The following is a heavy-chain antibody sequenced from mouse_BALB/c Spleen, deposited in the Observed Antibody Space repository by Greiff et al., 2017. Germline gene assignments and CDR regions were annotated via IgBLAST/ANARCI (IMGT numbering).Heavy chain of an antibody. V-gene: IGHV5-12-1*01. Sequence: EVHLVESGGGLVKPGGSLKLSCAASGFAFSSYDMSWVRQTPEKRLEWVAYISSGGGSTYYPDTVKGRFTISRDNAKNTLYLQMSSLKSEDTAMYYCARQTARATYAMDYWGQGTSVTVSS. CDR2: ISSGGGST. CDR1: GFAFSSYD. CDR3: ARQTARATYAMDY. J-gene: IGHJ4*01. D-gene: IGHD3-2*01.